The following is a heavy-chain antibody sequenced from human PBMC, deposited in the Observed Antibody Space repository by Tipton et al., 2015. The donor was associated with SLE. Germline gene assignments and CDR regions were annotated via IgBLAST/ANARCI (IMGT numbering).Heavy chain of an antibody. Sequence: GSLRLSCAASGFTVSSNYMSWVRQAPGKGLEWASIIYSGGSTYYADSVKGRFTISRDNSKNTLYLQMNSLTAEDTAVYYCARDRDYYDSSGYYPLGYWGQGTLVTVSS. CDR3: ARDRDYYDSSGYYPLGY. V-gene: IGHV3-66*01. J-gene: IGHJ4*02. CDR1: GFTVSSNY. CDR2: IYSGGST. D-gene: IGHD3-22*01.